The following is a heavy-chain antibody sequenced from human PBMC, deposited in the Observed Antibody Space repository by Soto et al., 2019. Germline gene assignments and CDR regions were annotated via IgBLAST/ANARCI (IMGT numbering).Heavy chain of an antibody. CDR2: ITAYKGVT. J-gene: IGHJ4*02. D-gene: IGHD6-13*01. CDR1: GYTLTNYG. V-gene: IGHV1-18*01. CDR3: GRGTPGSAWYPPFDY. Sequence: QVQLVQSGAEVKMPGASVKVSCKASGYTLTNYGISWVRQAPGQGLEWMGWITAYKGVTNYAQKFQGRVTMTTDTSTSTAYMELRSLKSDDTALYYCGRGTPGSAWYPPFDYWGQGTLVTVSS.